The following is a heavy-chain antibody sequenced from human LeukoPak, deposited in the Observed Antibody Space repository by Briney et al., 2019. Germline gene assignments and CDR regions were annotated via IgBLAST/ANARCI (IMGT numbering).Heavy chain of an antibody. CDR3: ARAQWRTYSYYYMDV. J-gene: IGHJ6*03. D-gene: IGHD6-19*01. V-gene: IGHV3-53*01. CDR2: IYSGGDT. CDR1: GFTVSSNY. Sequence: GGSLRLSCAASGFTVSSNYMSWVRQAPGKGLEWVSVIYSGGDTYYADSVKGRFTISRDNSKNTLYLQMNTLRAEDTAIYYCARAQWRTYSYYYMDVWGKGTTVTVSS.